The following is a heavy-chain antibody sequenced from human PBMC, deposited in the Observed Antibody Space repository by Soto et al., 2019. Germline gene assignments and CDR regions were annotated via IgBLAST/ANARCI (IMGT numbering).Heavy chain of an antibody. V-gene: IGHV3-30-3*01. CDR2: IAYDGTNK. J-gene: IGHJ6*02. D-gene: IGHD4-17*01. CDR1: GFTFSHYA. CDR3: ARELYGDFGLDV. Sequence: QMQLVESGGGVVQPGRALRLSCAVSGFTFSHYAMHWVRQAPGKGLEWLAVIAYDGTNKYFADSVKGRFTISRDNSRNNLYLQMNSLRPEDTGVYYCARELYGDFGLDVWGQGTTVTVSS.